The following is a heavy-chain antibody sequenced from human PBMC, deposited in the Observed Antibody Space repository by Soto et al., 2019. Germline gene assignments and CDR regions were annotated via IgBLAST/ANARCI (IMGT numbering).Heavy chain of an antibody. CDR2: ISAYNGNT. D-gene: IGHD5-12*01. CDR1: GYTFTSYG. CDR3: ARVSERGYDPYFDY. Sequence: ASVKVSCKASGYTFTSYGISWVRQAPGQGLEWMGWISAYNGNTNYAQKLQGRVTMTTDKSTSTAYMELRSLRSDDTAVYDCARVSERGYDPYFDYWGQGTLVTVSS. V-gene: IGHV1-18*04. J-gene: IGHJ4*02.